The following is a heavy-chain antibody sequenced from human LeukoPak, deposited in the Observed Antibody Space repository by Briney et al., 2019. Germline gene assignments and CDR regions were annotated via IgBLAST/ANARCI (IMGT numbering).Heavy chain of an antibody. J-gene: IGHJ4*02. D-gene: IGHD2-15*01. Sequence: PSETLSLTCAVYGGSFSGYYWSWIRQPPGKGLEWIGYIYYSGSTNYNPSLKSRVTISVDTSKNQFSLKLSSVTAADTAVYYCARSVVAAREYYFDYWGQGTLVTVSS. V-gene: IGHV4-59*01. CDR2: IYYSGST. CDR1: GGSFSGYY. CDR3: ARSVVAAREYYFDY.